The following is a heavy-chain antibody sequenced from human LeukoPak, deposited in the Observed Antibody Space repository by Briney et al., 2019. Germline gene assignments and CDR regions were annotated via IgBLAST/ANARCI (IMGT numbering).Heavy chain of an antibody. V-gene: IGHV3-64D*09. CDR1: GFTFSSYA. CDR2: ISSNGGNI. CDR3: VKGSEAYCDSKSDY. Sequence: GGSLRLSCSASGFTFSSYAMHWVRQAPGKGLEHVSSISSNGGNIYYADSLRGRFTISRDNSKNTLYLQMSSLRAEDTAVYYCVKGSEAYCDSKSDYWGQGTLVTVSS. D-gene: IGHD3-22*01. J-gene: IGHJ4*02.